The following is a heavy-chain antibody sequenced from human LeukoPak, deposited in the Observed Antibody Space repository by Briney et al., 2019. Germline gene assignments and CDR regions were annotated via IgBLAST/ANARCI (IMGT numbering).Heavy chain of an antibody. CDR3: AKAPYYYDGSLDY. Sequence: PGRSLRLSCAASGFTFDDYAMPWVRQAPGKGLEWVSGISWNSGSIGYADSVKGRFTISGDNAKNSLYLQMNSLRAEDTALYYCAKAPYYYDGSLDYWGQGTLVTVSS. D-gene: IGHD3-22*01. V-gene: IGHV3-9*01. CDR1: GFTFDDYA. J-gene: IGHJ4*02. CDR2: ISWNSGSI.